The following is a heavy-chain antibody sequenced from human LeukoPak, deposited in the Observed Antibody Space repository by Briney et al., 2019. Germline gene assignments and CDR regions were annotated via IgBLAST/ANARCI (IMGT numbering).Heavy chain of an antibody. CDR3: TSSDTGGDYENYYYYYRMDV. CDR2: IGSKAYGGTT. D-gene: IGHD4-17*01. Sequence: GGSLRLSCTASGFTFGDYAMSWVRQAPGKGLEWVGFIGSKAYGGTTEYAASVKGRFTISRDDSKSIAHLQMNSLKTEDTAVYYWTSSDTGGDYENYYYYYRMDVWGKGTTVTVSS. J-gene: IGHJ6*04. CDR1: GFTFGDYA. V-gene: IGHV3-49*04.